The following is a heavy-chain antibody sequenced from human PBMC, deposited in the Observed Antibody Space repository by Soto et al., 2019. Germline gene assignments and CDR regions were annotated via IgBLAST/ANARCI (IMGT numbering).Heavy chain of an antibody. J-gene: IGHJ5*02. D-gene: IGHD6-19*01. V-gene: IGHV4-4*02. Sequence: SETLSLTCAVSGGSISSSNWWSWVRQPPGKGLEWIGEIYHSGSTNYNPSLKSRVTVSVDKSKNQFSLKLSSVTAADTAVYYCARSSSLVGGWYLWWFAPWGQGTLVTVSS. CDR1: GGSISSSNW. CDR3: ARSSSLVGGWYLWWFAP. CDR2: IYHSGST.